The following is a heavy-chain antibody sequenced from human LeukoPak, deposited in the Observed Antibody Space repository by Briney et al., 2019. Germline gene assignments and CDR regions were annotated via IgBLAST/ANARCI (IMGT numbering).Heavy chain of an antibody. CDR1: GGSISSSSYY. V-gene: IGHV4-39*07. D-gene: IGHD3-10*01. CDR2: MYYSGST. Sequence: SETLSLTCTVSGGSISSSSYYWGWIRQPPGKGLEWIGIMYYSGSTYYNPSLKSRVTISVDTSKNRFSLKLTSVTAADTAVYYCARVFYYGSGDYWGQGTLVTVSS. J-gene: IGHJ4*02. CDR3: ARVFYYGSGDY.